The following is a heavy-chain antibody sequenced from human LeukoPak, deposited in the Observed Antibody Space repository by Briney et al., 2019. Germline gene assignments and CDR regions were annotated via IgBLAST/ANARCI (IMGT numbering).Heavy chain of an antibody. CDR1: GYTFTYYY. CDR3: ATSPGSSSWTTVVDGFDP. V-gene: IGHV1-2*02. J-gene: IGHJ5*02. Sequence: ASVKVSCKASGYTFTYYYLHWVRQAPGQGLEWMGWINPNSGGTNYAQKFQGRVTMTRDTSISTAYMELSRLRSDDTAVYYCATSPGSSSWTTVVDGFDPWGQGTLVTVSS. D-gene: IGHD6-13*01. CDR2: INPNSGGT.